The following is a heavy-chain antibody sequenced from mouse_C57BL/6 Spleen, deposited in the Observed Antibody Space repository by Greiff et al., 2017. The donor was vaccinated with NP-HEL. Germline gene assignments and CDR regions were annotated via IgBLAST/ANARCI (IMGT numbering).Heavy chain of an antibody. CDR3: ARKVPAYYGSSYLDY. Sequence: VQLQQSGPELVKPGASVKISCKASGYSFTGYYMNWVKQSPEKSLEWIGEINPSTGGTTYNQKFKAKATLTVDKSSSTAYMQLKSLTSEDSAVYYCARKVPAYYGSSYLDYWGQGTTLTVSS. CDR1: GYSFTGYY. V-gene: IGHV1-42*01. CDR2: INPSTGGT. J-gene: IGHJ2*01. D-gene: IGHD1-1*01.